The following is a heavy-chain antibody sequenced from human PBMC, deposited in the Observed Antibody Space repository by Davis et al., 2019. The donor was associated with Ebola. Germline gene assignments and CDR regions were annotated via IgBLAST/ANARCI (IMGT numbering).Heavy chain of an antibody. J-gene: IGHJ6*02. CDR1: GFTFSSYW. Sequence: GESLKISCAASGFTFSSYWMHWVRQAPGKGLEWVAVISYDGSNKYYADSVKGRFTISRDNSKNTLYLQMNSLRAEDTAVYYCARDRYDILTGYADVWGQGTTVTVSS. CDR3: ARDRYDILTGYADV. CDR2: ISYDGSNK. V-gene: IGHV3-30*03. D-gene: IGHD3-9*01.